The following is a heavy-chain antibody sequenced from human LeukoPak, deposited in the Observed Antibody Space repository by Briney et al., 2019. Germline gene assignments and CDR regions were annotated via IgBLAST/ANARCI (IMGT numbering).Heavy chain of an antibody. CDR2: IYHSGST. D-gene: IGHD2-2*01. J-gene: IGHJ6*02. CDR1: GGSISSSNW. Sequence: PSETLSLTCAVSGGSISSSNWWSWVRQPPGKGLEWIGEIYHSGSTNYNPSLKSRATISVDKSKNQFSLKLSSVTAADTAVYYCAREKTDCSSTSCYAEYYYGMDVWGQGTTVTVSS. V-gene: IGHV4-4*02. CDR3: AREKTDCSSTSCYAEYYYGMDV.